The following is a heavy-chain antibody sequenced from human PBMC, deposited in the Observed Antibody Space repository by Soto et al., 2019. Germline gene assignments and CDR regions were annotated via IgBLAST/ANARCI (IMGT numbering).Heavy chain of an antibody. CDR3: XRDNXXXAYYGLDV. V-gene: IGHV3-23*01. J-gene: IGHJ6*02. CDR1: HFAFNIDA. CDR2: MSGSGSSI. Sequence: EAQLLESGGGLVQPGESLTLSCVASHFAFNIDAMTWVRQAPGXXLEWVSSMSGSGSSIYYADSVKGRFTITRDKSKKTLYLQMNSLRAEDTAVYWXXRDNXXXAYYGLDVWGQGTTVTVS. D-gene: IGHD1-20*01.